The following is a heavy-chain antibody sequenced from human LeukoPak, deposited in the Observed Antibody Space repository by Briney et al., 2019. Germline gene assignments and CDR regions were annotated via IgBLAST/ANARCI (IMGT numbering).Heavy chain of an antibody. Sequence: PSETLSLTRTVSLGSLSNSNYYWGWFRRPPGKGLGWLGSIYYSGSTYYTPSLKSRATISVDTSKNQFSLKLSSVTAADTAVYYCARPDSGTYVARAFDSWGQGTLVSVSS. CDR3: ARPDSGTYVARAFDS. D-gene: IGHD1-26*01. CDR2: IYYSGST. CDR1: LGSLSNSNYY. V-gene: IGHV4-39*01. J-gene: IGHJ3*02.